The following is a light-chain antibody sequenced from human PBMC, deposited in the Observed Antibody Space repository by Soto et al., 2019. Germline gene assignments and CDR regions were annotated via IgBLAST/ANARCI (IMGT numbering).Light chain of an antibody. V-gene: IGLV1-40*01. J-gene: IGLJ1*01. Sequence: QSVLTQPPSVSGAPGQRVTISCTGGSSNIGAGYDVHWYQQLPGTPPKLLIFGNTKRPSGVPDRFSGSKSGTSASLAITGLQAEDEADYYCQSYDSSLSGFYVFGTGTKATV. CDR1: SSNIGAGYD. CDR2: GNT. CDR3: QSYDSSLSGFYV.